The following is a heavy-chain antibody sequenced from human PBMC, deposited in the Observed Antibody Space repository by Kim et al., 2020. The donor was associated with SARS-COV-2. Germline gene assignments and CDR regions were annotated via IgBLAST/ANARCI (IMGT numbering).Heavy chain of an antibody. CDR3: ARDTYYYGSGSGWFDP. J-gene: IGHJ5*02. CDR2: IYHSGST. Sequence: SETLSLTCTVSGYSISSGYYWGWIRQPPGKGLEWIGSIYHSGSTYYNPSLKSRVTISVDTSKNQFSLKLSSVTAADTAVYYCARDTYYYGSGSGWFDPWGQGTRVTVSS. CDR1: GYSISSGYY. V-gene: IGHV4-38-2*02. D-gene: IGHD3-10*01.